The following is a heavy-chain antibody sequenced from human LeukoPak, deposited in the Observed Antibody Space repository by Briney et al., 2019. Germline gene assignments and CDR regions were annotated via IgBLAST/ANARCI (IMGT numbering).Heavy chain of an antibody. D-gene: IGHD2-2*01. J-gene: IGHJ6*03. CDR3: AKRMRPGIVVVPAAHYYYMDV. V-gene: IGHV3-21*01. CDR2: ISSSSSYI. Sequence: GGSLRLSCAASGFTFSSYSMNWVRQAPGKGLEWVSSISSSSSYIYYADSVKGRFTISRDNSKNTLYLQMNSLRAEDTAVYYCAKRMRPGIVVVPAAHYYYMDVWGKGTTVTVSS. CDR1: GFTFSSYS.